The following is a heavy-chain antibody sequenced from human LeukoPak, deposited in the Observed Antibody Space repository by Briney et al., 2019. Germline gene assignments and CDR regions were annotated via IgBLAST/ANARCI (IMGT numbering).Heavy chain of an antibody. J-gene: IGHJ6*02. V-gene: IGHV4-39*01. CDR1: GGSISSSDSY. Sequence: SETLSLTCTVSGGSISSSDSYWAWVRQPPGKGLEWIGSICFSRTTYYNPSLKSRVTMSIDTSKNHFSLKVASVTAADTAVYYCARHPDVWGQGTTVTVSS. CDR2: ICFSRTT. CDR3: ARHPDV.